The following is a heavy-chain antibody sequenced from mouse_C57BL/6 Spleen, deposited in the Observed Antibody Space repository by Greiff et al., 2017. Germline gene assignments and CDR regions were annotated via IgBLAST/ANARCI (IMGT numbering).Heavy chain of an antibody. J-gene: IGHJ1*03. D-gene: IGHD1-1*01. V-gene: IGHV1-61*01. CDR1: GYTFTSYW. CDR2: IYPSDSET. Sequence: QVQLKQPGAELVRPGSSVKLSCKASGYTFTSYWMDWVKQRPGQGLEWIGNIYPSDSETHYNQKFKDKATLTVAKSSSTAYMQLSSLTSEDSAVYYCARRVYGSSYWYFDVWGTGTTVTVSS. CDR3: ARRVYGSSYWYFDV.